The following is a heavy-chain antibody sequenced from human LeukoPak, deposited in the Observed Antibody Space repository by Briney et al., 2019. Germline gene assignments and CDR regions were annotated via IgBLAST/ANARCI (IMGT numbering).Heavy chain of an antibody. Sequence: ASVKVSCKVSGYTLTELSMHWVRQAPGKGLEWMGGFDPEDGETIYAQKFQGRVTMTEDTSTDTAYMELSSLRSEDTAVYYCASHASGIAAAGPPGDYWGQGTLVTVSS. CDR2: FDPEDGET. V-gene: IGHV1-24*01. J-gene: IGHJ4*02. CDR1: GYTLTELS. CDR3: ASHASGIAAAGPPGDY. D-gene: IGHD6-13*01.